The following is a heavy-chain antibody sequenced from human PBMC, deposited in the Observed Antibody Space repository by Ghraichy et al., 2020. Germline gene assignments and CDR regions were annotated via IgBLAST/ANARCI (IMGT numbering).Heavy chain of an antibody. Sequence: GGSLRLSCAASGFTFSSYWMSWVRQAPGKGLEWVANIKQDGSEKYYVDSVKGRFTISRDNAKNSLYLQMNSLRAEDTAVYYCARGYFDWVPPFDYWGQGTLVTVSS. J-gene: IGHJ4*02. D-gene: IGHD3-9*01. CDR2: IKQDGSEK. CDR3: ARGYFDWVPPFDY. V-gene: IGHV3-7*01. CDR1: GFTFSSYW.